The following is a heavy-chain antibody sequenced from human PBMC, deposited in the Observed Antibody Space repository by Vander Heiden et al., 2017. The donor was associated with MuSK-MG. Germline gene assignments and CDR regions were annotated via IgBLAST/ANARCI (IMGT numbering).Heavy chain of an antibody. J-gene: IGHJ6*03. CDR3: AKGYSSSWYDHYMDV. CDR2: ISVSGGST. CDR1: GFTFGSYA. V-gene: IGHV3-23*01. Sequence: EVQLLESGGGLVQPGGSLRRSCAASGFTFGSYAMSWVRQAPGKGLEWVSAISVSGGSTYYADSVKGRFTISRDNSKNTLYLQMNSLRAEDTAVYYCAKGYSSSWYDHYMDVWGKGTTVTVSS. D-gene: IGHD6-13*01.